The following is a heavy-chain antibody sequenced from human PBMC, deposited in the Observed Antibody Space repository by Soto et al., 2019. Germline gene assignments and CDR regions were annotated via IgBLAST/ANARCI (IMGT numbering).Heavy chain of an antibody. CDR3: ARHLYYDISPGYLRPYHYYGMDV. V-gene: IGHV4-39*01. Sequence: SETLSLTCTVSGGSISSSDNYWGWIRQPPGKGLEWIGTIYYSGIIYYNPSLKSRVTMSVDTSKSQFSLKLSSVTAADTAVYYCARHLYYDISPGYLRPYHYYGMDVWGQGTTVTVS. CDR1: GGSISSSDNY. J-gene: IGHJ6*02. D-gene: IGHD3-9*01. CDR2: IYYSGII.